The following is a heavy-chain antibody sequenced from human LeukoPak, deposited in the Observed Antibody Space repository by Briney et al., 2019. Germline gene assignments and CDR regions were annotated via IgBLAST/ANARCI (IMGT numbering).Heavy chain of an antibody. J-gene: IGHJ6*02. V-gene: IGHV3-11*01. CDR2: ISSSGSTI. CDR1: GFTFSDYY. CDR3: ARDESSGWYGYYYYGMDV. Sequence: GGSLRLSCAASGFTFSDYYMSWIRQAPGKGLEWVSYISSSGSTIYYADSVKGRFTISRDNAKNSLYLQMNSLRAEDTAVYYCARDESSGWYGYYYYGMDVWGQGTTVTVSS. D-gene: IGHD6-19*01.